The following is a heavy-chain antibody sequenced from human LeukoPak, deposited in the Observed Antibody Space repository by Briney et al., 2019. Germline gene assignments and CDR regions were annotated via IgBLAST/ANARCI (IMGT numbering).Heavy chain of an antibody. CDR2: IFHRGIP. CDR1: GDSISNNW. V-gene: IGHV4/OR15-8*02. J-gene: IGHJ5*02. CDR3: ARESRTVEMPTSIHGHWLDP. D-gene: IGHD5-24*01. Sequence: PSETLSLTCAVSGDSISNNWWSWVRQSPGKGLEWIGEIFHRGIPNYNPSLKSRVTISLDTSKNQFSLKLSSVTAADTAVYYCARESRTVEMPTSIHGHWLDPWGQGTLVTVSS.